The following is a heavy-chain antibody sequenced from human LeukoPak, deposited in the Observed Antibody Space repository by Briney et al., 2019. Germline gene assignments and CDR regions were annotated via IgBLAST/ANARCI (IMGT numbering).Heavy chain of an antibody. CDR1: GGSISSYY. V-gene: IGHV4-59*08. Sequence: SETLSLTCTVSGGSISSYYWSWIRQPPGKGLEWIGYIYYSGSTNYNPSLKSRVTISVDTSKNQFSLKLSSVTAADTAVYYCARSRRGSGWYYYWGQGTLVTVSS. J-gene: IGHJ4*02. CDR2: IYYSGST. CDR3: ARSRRGSGWYYY. D-gene: IGHD6-19*01.